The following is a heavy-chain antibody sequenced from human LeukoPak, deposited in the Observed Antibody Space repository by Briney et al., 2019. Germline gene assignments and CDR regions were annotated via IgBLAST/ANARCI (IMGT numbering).Heavy chain of an antibody. V-gene: IGHV3-23*01. J-gene: IGHJ3*02. CDR2: ISGSGGNT. CDR3: AKIGGRVGDLLFHDAFDI. Sequence: GGSLRLSCAASGFTFSSYDMSWVRQAPGKGLEWVSAISGSGGNTYYADSVKGRFTISRDNSKNTLYLQMNSLRGEDTAVYYCAKIGGRVGDLLFHDAFDIWGQGTMVTVSS. D-gene: IGHD3-10*01. CDR1: GFTFSSYD.